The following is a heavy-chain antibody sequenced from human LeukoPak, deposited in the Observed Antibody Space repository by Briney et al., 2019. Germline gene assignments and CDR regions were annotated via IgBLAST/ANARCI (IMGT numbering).Heavy chain of an antibody. J-gene: IGHJ4*02. Sequence: GGSLRLSCAASGFTFSSYWMHWVRQAPGKGLVWVSHINTDGSYTRYADSVRGRFTIARDNAKSTLYLQMNSLRAEDTAVYYCARGGLLSRYWGQGTLVTVSS. CDR2: INTDGSYT. D-gene: IGHD1-26*01. V-gene: IGHV3-74*01. CDR3: ARGGLLSRY. CDR1: GFTFSSYW.